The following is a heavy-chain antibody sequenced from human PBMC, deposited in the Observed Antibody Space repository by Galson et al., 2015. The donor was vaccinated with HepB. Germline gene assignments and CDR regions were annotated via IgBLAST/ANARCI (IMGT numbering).Heavy chain of an antibody. CDR3: AKDTLAAAGLGWFDP. V-gene: IGHV3-30*02. D-gene: IGHD6-13*01. J-gene: IGHJ5*02. CDR2: IRYDGSNK. Sequence: SLRLSCAASGFTFSSYGMHWVRQAPGKGLEWVAFIRYDGSNKYYADSVKGRFTISRDNSKNTPYLQMNSLRAEDTAVYYCAKDTLAAAGLGWFDPWGQGTLVTVSS. CDR1: GFTFSSYG.